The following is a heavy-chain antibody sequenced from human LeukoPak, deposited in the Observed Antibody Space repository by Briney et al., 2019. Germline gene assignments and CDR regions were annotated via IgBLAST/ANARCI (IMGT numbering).Heavy chain of an antibody. CDR3: ARGPHQQWPPMQY. J-gene: IGHJ4*02. CDR1: GGSVSGYH. D-gene: IGHD6-19*01. Sequence: SETLSLTCAVYGGSVSGYHWTWIRQPPGKGLEYIGEINDSGSSIYNPSLKNRVTISVDTSKKQISVNLTSVTAADTGVYYCARGPHQQWPPMQYWGQGSLVTVSS. V-gene: IGHV4-34*01. CDR2: INDSGSS.